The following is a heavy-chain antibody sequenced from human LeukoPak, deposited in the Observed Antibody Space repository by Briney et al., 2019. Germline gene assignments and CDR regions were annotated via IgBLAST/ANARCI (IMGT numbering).Heavy chain of an antibody. Sequence: PSETLSLTCTVSGGSISSYYWSWIRQPAGKGLEWIGRIYTSGSTNYNPSLKSRVTMSVDTSRNHFSLKLSSVTAADTAVYYCARSGTSPRNFDYWGQGTLVTASS. D-gene: IGHD2-2*01. CDR2: IYTSGST. V-gene: IGHV4-4*07. J-gene: IGHJ4*02. CDR1: GGSISSYY. CDR3: ARSGTSPRNFDY.